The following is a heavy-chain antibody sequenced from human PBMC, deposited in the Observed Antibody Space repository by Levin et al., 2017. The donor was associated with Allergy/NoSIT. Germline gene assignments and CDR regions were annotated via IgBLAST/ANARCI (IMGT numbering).Heavy chain of an antibody. Sequence: SETLSLTCTVSGDSISSGSYYWSWIRQPAGKGLEWIGRMYTSGSTNYNPSLKSRATISVDTSKNQFSLKLSSVTAADTAVYYCARDPVIGNWYFDLWGRGTLVTVSS. CDR2: MYTSGST. CDR3: ARDPVIGNWYFDL. J-gene: IGHJ2*01. D-gene: IGHD1-20*01. CDR1: GDSISSGSYY. V-gene: IGHV4-61*02.